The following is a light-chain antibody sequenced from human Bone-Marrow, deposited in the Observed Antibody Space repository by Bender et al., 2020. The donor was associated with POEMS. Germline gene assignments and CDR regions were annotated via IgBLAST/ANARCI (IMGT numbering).Light chain of an antibody. CDR1: RSNIGSST. J-gene: IGLJ3*02. Sequence: QSVLTQPPSASGTPGQRVTISCSGSRSNIGSSTVTWYQQFPGTAPKLLIYGNTNRPSGVPDRFSASKSGTSASLAITGLQSDDEAIYFCVAWDASLNGWVFGGGTKLTVL. CDR2: GNT. V-gene: IGLV1-44*01. CDR3: VAWDASLNGWV.